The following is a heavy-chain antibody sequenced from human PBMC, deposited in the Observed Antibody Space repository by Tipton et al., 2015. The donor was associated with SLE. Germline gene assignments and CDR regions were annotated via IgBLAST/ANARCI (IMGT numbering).Heavy chain of an antibody. V-gene: IGHV4-34*12. CDR1: GGSFSGYY. Sequence: TLSLTCAVYGGSFSGYYWDWIRQSPGKGLEWIGHVLYSGTTNYNPSLKSRVTISVDTSKSQFSLRLNSVTAADTAVYYCARQVVYDTSGYYYFDSWGQGTLVTVSS. CDR3: ARQVVYDTSGYYYFDS. J-gene: IGHJ4*02. CDR2: VLYSGTT. D-gene: IGHD3-22*01.